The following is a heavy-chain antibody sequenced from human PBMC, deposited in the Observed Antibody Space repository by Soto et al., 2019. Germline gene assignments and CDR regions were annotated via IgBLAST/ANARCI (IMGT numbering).Heavy chain of an antibody. Sequence: QVRLAQSGAEVRNPGSSVRVSCKASGATFSDYGITWVRQAPRQGLEWVGAILPMFRKTNYAQKFQGRVTIIADKSPDTVYLELSRLRSDDTAIYFCARNMDYYYGPGSGNGHGFWGQGTTVTVFS. CDR1: GATFSDYG. D-gene: IGHD3-10*01. CDR2: ILPMFRKT. V-gene: IGHV1-69*06. J-gene: IGHJ6*02. CDR3: ARNMDYYYGPGSGNGHGF.